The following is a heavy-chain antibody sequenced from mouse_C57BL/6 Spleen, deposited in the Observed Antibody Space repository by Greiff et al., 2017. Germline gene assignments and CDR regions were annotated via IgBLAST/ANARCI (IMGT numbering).Heavy chain of an antibody. CDR3: ARSNFESYYFDY. Sequence: QVQLKESGAELARPGASVKLSCKASGYTFTSYGISWVKQRPGQGLEWIGEIYPRSGNTYYNEKFKGKATLTADKSSSTAYMELRSLTSEDSAVYFCARSNFESYYFDYWGQGTTLTVSS. CDR2: IYPRSGNT. V-gene: IGHV1-81*01. D-gene: IGHD2-5*01. CDR1: GYTFTSYG. J-gene: IGHJ2*01.